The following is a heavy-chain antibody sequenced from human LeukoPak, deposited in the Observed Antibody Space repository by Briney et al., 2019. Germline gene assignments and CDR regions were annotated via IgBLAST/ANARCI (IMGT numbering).Heavy chain of an antibody. CDR3: ARQSAYCMDV. CDR2: IWYDGSEK. Sequence: GGSLSLSCTASGFPFVNYDIHWVRQAPGKGLEWVASIWYDGSEKSYADSVKGRLTLSRDNSNNTVSLQMNSLRVEDTALYYCARQSAYCMDVWGKGATVTVSS. V-gene: IGHV3-33*01. CDR1: GFPFVNYD. J-gene: IGHJ6*03. D-gene: IGHD3-3*01.